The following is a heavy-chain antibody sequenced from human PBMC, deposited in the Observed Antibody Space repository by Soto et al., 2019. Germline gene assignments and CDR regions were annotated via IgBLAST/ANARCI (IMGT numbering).Heavy chain of an antibody. J-gene: IGHJ3*02. D-gene: IGHD6-13*01. Sequence: PGESLKISCKGSGYSFTSYWISWVRQMPGKGLEWMGRIDPSDSYTNYSPSFQGHVTISADKSISTAYLQWSSLKASDTAMYYCASPHSSWSRAFDIWGQGTMVTVSS. CDR1: GYSFTSYW. V-gene: IGHV5-10-1*01. CDR3: ASPHSSWSRAFDI. CDR2: IDPSDSYT.